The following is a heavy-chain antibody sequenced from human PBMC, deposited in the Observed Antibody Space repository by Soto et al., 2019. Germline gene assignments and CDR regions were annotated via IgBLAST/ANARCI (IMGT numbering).Heavy chain of an antibody. D-gene: IGHD3-22*01. Sequence: EASVKVSCKASGGTFSSYAISWVRQAPGQGLEWMGGIIPIFGTANYAQKFQGRVTITADESTSTAYMELSSLRSEDAAVYYCARATAHYYDSSGYYYGDFDIWGQGTMVTVSS. CDR1: GGTFSSYA. V-gene: IGHV1-69*13. J-gene: IGHJ3*02. CDR3: ARATAHYYDSSGYYYGDFDI. CDR2: IIPIFGTA.